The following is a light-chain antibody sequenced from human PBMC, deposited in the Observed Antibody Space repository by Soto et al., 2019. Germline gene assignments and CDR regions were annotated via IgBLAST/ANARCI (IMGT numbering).Light chain of an antibody. CDR2: EVS. CDR1: SSDVGNYKY. Sequence: QSVLTHPASVSGSPGQSITISCTGTSSDVGNYKYVSWYQQHPGKAPKLMIYEVSNRPPGVSNRFSGSKSGNTASLTISGLQAEEETDYYCFSYTSSGTYVFGTGTKVTVL. V-gene: IGLV2-14*01. J-gene: IGLJ1*01. CDR3: FSYTSSGTYV.